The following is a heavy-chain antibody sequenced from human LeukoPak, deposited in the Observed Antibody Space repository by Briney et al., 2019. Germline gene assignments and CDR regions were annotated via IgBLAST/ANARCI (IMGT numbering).Heavy chain of an antibody. CDR2: IYSGGST. CDR1: GFTVSSNY. Sequence: GGSLRLSCAASGFTVSSNYMSWVRQAPGKGLEWVSVIYSGGSTYYADSVKGRFTISRDNSKNTLYFQMNSLRAEDTAVYYCASNYYDSSGYYYRYWGQGTLVTVSS. D-gene: IGHD3-22*01. V-gene: IGHV3-53*01. CDR3: ASNYYDSSGYYYRY. J-gene: IGHJ4*02.